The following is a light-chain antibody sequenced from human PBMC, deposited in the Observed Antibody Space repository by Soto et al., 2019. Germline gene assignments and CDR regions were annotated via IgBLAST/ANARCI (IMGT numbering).Light chain of an antibody. V-gene: IGKV3-20*01. CDR3: QQNGSSPFT. J-gene: IGKJ3*01. CDR1: QSVSSSY. CDR2: GAS. Sequence: ESVLTQSPGTLSMSPGERATLSCRASQSVSSSYSAWYQQKPGQAPRLLIYGASSRATGIPDRFSGSGSGTACTLTIRSLEPDDLAVDYCQQNGSSPFTFGPGTKVDIK.